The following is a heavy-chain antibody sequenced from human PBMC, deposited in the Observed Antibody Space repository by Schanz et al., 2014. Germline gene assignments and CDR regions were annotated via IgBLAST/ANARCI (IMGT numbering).Heavy chain of an antibody. CDR1: GFIFSNYG. CDR3: ARHGNSWYLDY. CDR2: IWSDGSRT. D-gene: IGHD6-13*01. Sequence: QVQLVESGGGVVQRGGSLRLSCAASGFIFSNYGMHWVRQAPGKGLEWVAFIWSDGSRTYHAESVKGRFTISRDNSRNTLYLQMDSLRDEDTAVYYCARHGNSWYLDYWGQGTLVTVSS. V-gene: IGHV3-30*02. J-gene: IGHJ4*02.